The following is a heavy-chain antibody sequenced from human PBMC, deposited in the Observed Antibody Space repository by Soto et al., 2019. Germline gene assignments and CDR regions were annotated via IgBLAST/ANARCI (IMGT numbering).Heavy chain of an antibody. J-gene: IGHJ6*02. CDR1: GGSINSYY. V-gene: IGHV4-59*01. D-gene: IGHD1-26*01. Sequence: QVQLQESGPGLVKPSETLSLTCTVSGGSINSYYWSWIRQPPGKGLEWIGYIYYSGSTNYNPSLKSRVTISVXXSXNXXSLKLSSVTAADTAVYYCARARSDRSYFYYYGVDVWGQGTTVTVSS. CDR3: ARARSDRSYFYYYGVDV. CDR2: IYYSGST.